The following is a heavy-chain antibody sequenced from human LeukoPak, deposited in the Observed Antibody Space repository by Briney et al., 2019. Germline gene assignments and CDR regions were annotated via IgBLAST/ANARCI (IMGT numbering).Heavy chain of an antibody. Sequence: HGGSLRLSCAASGFTFSNYAMTWVRQAPGKGLEWVSGISYSDGGIYYADSVKGRFTISRDNSKNMLYLQMNSLRAEDTAVYYCAKGGQGQKFDYWGQGTLVTVSS. D-gene: IGHD3-16*01. CDR3: AKGGQGQKFDY. CDR2: ISYSDGGI. CDR1: GFTFSNYA. J-gene: IGHJ4*02. V-gene: IGHV3-23*01.